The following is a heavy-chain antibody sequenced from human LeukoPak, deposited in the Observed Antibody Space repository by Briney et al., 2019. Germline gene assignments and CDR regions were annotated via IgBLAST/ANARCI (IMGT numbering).Heavy chain of an antibody. D-gene: IGHD3-16*01. J-gene: IGHJ2*01. CDR3: ARLKLGAYFDL. Sequence: SETLSLTCTVSSGSISSYYWSWIRQPAGKGLEWIGRIYNSGNTNYNPSLKSRVTMSVDTSKNRFSLKLTSVTAADTAVYYCARLKLGAYFDLWGRGTLVTVSS. V-gene: IGHV4-4*07. CDR2: IYNSGNT. CDR1: SGSISSYY.